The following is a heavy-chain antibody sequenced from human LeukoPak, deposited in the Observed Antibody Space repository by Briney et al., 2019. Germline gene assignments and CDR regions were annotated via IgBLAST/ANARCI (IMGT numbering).Heavy chain of an antibody. V-gene: IGHV5-51*01. CDR1: GHDFTNYW. CDR3: VRQADSSGWYYFDY. Sequence: GESLKISCQGSGHDFTNYWIGWVRQMPGKGLEWMAIIYPDDSDTKYNPSFQGQVTISSDKSISTAYLQWSSLKASDTAIYYCVRQADSSGWYYFDYWGPGTRVTVTS. D-gene: IGHD6-19*01. CDR2: IYPDDSDT. J-gene: IGHJ4*02.